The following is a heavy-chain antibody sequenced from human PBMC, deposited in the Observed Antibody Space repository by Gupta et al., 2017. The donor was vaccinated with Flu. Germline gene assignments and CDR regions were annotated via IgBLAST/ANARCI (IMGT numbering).Heavy chain of an antibody. V-gene: IGHV1-2*06. D-gene: IGHD1-26*01. CDR1: GYIFTGYS. Sequence: EVKKPGASVKVSCQASGYIFTGYSMHWMRQAPGQGLEWIGRINPYSGGTKYARKLLGRVTMTSETSISTAYMELSSLRSDDTAVYYCARGRVGATFSGFYMDVWGKGTTVVVSS. J-gene: IGHJ6*03. CDR2: INPYSGGT. CDR3: ARGRVGATFSGFYMDV.